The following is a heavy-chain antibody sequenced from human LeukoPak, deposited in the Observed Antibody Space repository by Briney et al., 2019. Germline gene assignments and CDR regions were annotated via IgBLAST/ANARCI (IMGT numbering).Heavy chain of an antibody. J-gene: IGHJ4*02. CDR2: FYHIGNT. Sequence: SETLSLTCTVSGGSMNSYYWTWIRQPPGKGLEWIGYFYHIGNTNHNPSLKSRVTISMDTSRNQFSLKLRSVTAADTAVYYCARAGYTSNWHFDYWGQGALVTVSS. CDR1: GGSMNSYY. D-gene: IGHD6-13*01. CDR3: ARAGYTSNWHFDY. V-gene: IGHV4-59*01.